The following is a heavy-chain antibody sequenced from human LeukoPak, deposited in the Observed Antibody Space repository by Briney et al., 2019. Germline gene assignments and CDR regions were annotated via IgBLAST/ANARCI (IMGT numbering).Heavy chain of an antibody. CDR1: GGSISSSSYY. CDR3: ASLDPYYYDSSGYGSYFFDY. Sequence: PSETLSLTCTVSGGSISSSSYYWGWIRQRPGKALEWIGSIYYSGSTYYNPSLKSRVTISVDTSKNQFSLKLSSVTAADTAVYFCASLDPYYYDSSGYGSYFFDYWGQGTLVTVSS. D-gene: IGHD3-22*01. J-gene: IGHJ4*02. V-gene: IGHV4-39*01. CDR2: IYYSGST.